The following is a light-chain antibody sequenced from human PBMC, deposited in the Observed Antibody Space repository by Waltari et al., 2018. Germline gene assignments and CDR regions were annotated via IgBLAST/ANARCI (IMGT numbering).Light chain of an antibody. CDR2: LVS. J-gene: IGKJ1*01. V-gene: IGKV2-28*01. CDR3: MQARQTPWT. Sequence: DIVMTQSPRFLPVTPGEPASISFSSSQSLLHSSGYTFLDWYLRKPVQSPQLLIYLVSYRASGVPDRFSGSGSGTDFTLKISIVEADDVGVYYCMQARQTPWTFGQGTKVEIK. CDR1: QSLLHSSGYTF.